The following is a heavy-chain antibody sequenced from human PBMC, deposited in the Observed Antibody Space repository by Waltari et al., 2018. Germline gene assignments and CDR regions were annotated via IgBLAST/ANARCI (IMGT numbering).Heavy chain of an antibody. CDR1: GFTFSSYW. V-gene: IGHV3-7*03. Sequence: EVQLVESGGGLVQPGGSLRLSCAASGFTFSSYWMSWVRQAPGKGLEWVANIKQDGSEKYYVDSVKGRFTISRDNAKNSLYLQMNSRRAEDTAVYYCARGDYYDSSGPPDYWGQGTLVTVSS. CDR2: IKQDGSEK. J-gene: IGHJ4*02. CDR3: ARGDYYDSSGPPDY. D-gene: IGHD3-22*01.